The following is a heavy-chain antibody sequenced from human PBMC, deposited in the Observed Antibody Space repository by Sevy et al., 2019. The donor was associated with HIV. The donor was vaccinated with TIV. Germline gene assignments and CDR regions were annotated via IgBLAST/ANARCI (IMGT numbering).Heavy chain of an antibody. CDR2: IYPGDSDT. CDR3: AGPTMDVDIGATSLNGWPVDAFDI. D-gene: IGHD5-12*01. Sequence: GESLKISCKGSGYSFTSYWIGWVRQMPGKGLEWMGIIYPGDSDTRYSPSFQGQVTIPAAKSVSPAFLRWNSRKASDTAMYYCAGPTMDVDIGATSLNGWPVDAFDIWGQGTMVTVSS. J-gene: IGHJ3*02. V-gene: IGHV5-51*01. CDR1: GYSFTSYW.